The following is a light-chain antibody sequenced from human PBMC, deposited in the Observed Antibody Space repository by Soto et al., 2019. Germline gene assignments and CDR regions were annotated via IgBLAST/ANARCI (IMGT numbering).Light chain of an antibody. J-gene: IGLJ1*01. CDR3: LSYTISSSYV. Sequence: QSVLTQPASVSGSPVQSITISCTGTSSDVGAYNRVSWYQQRSGKAPNLMVYEVTHRPSGVSNRFSGSKSGNTASLTISGLQAEDEADYYCLSYTISSSYVFGTGTKVTVL. V-gene: IGLV2-14*01. CDR1: SSDVGAYNR. CDR2: EVT.